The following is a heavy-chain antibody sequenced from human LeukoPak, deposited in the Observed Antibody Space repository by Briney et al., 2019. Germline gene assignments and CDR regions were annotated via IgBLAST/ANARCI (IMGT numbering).Heavy chain of an antibody. D-gene: IGHD1-26*01. CDR2: IYYSGST. CDR3: AREREGGLSFDP. CDR1: GGSISSGGYY. J-gene: IGHJ5*02. V-gene: IGHV4-31*03. Sequence: PSQTLSLTCTVSGGSISSGGYYWSWIRQHPGKGLEWIGYIYYSGSTYYNPSLKSRVTISVDTPKNQFSLKLSSVTAADTAVYYCAREREGGLSFDPWGQGTLVTVSS.